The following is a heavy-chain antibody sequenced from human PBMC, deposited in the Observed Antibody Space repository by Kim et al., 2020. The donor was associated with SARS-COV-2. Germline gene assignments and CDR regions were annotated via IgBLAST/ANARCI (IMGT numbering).Heavy chain of an antibody. CDR2: ISSRSSTI. J-gene: IGHJ4*02. Sequence: GGSLRLSCSASGFAFSDYYMSWVRQAPGKGLEWISYISSRSSTIYYADSVRGRFTISRDNGKNSLYLELNSLRVEDTGLYYCARGEDGSGFDSWGQGAL. CDR1: GFAFSDYY. D-gene: IGHD6-25*01. CDR3: ARGEDGSGFDS. V-gene: IGHV3-11*04.